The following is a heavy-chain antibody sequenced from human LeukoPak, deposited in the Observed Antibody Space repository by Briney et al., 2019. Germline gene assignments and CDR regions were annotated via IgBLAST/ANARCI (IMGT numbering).Heavy chain of an antibody. Sequence: ASVKVSCKASGYTFTSYGISRVRQAPGQGLEWMGWISAYNGNTNYAQKLQGRVTMTTDTSTSTAYMELRSLRSDDTAVYYCARREQLLSPFDYWGQGTLVTVSS. CDR3: ARREQLLSPFDY. CDR2: ISAYNGNT. V-gene: IGHV1-18*01. CDR1: GYTFTSYG. J-gene: IGHJ4*02. D-gene: IGHD2-2*01.